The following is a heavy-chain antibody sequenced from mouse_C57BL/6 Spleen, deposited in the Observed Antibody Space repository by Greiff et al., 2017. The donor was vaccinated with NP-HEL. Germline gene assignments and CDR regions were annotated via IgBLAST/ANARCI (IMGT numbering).Heavy chain of an antibody. Sequence: QVQLKQPGAELVKPGASVKMSCKASGYTFTSYWITWVKQRPGQGLEWIGDIYPGSGSTNYNEKFKSKATLTVDTSSSTAYMQLSSLTSEDSAVYYCAREGVVVYYAMDYWGQGTSVTVSS. D-gene: IGHD1-1*01. CDR3: AREGVVVYYAMDY. V-gene: IGHV1-55*01. CDR1: GYTFTSYW. J-gene: IGHJ4*01. CDR2: IYPGSGST.